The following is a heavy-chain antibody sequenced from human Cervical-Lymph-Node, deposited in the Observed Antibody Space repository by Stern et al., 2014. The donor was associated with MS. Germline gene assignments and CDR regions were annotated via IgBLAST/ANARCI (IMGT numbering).Heavy chain of an antibody. CDR1: GYTFTSYY. Sequence: QVQLLESGAEVKKPGASVKASWKASGYTFTSYYMHWARQVHGQGLEWMGIINPGGGSTSYDQKFQGRVSMTRDTSTSTVYMELSSLRSEDTAVYYCAREVAGHRLGMMDVWGQGTTVTVSS. D-gene: IGHD6-19*01. CDR3: AREVAGHRLGMMDV. J-gene: IGHJ6*02. CDR2: INPGGGST. V-gene: IGHV1-46*01.